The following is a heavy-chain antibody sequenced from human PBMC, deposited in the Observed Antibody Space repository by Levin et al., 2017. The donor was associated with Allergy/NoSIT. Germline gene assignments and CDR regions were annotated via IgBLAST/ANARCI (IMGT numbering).Heavy chain of an antibody. CDR3: ARDRSSSYRYYMGV. CDR1: GFTFSDFW. Sequence: PGGSLRLSCAASGFTFSDFWMNWVRQAPGKGLEWVANIKEDGREKFYVDPVKGRFTISRDNARNSLYLQMSSLRAEDTAVYYCARDRSSSYRYYMGVRGKGTSVTVSS. J-gene: IGHJ6*03. V-gene: IGHV3-7*03. D-gene: IGHD6-6*01. CDR2: IKEDGREK.